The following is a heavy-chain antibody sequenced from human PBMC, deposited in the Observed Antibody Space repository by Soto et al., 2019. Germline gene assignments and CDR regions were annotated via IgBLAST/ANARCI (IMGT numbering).Heavy chain of an antibody. D-gene: IGHD5-12*01. CDR1: GGTFSSYA. J-gene: IGHJ5*02. CDR2: IIPTFGTA. CDR3: ARARRDGYNEVNWFDP. V-gene: IGHV1-69*13. Sequence: ASVKVSCKASGGTFSSYAISWVRQAPGQGLEWMGGIIPTFGTANYAQKFQGRVTITADESTSTAYMELSSLRSEDTAVYYCARARRDGYNEVNWFDPWGQGTLVTVSS.